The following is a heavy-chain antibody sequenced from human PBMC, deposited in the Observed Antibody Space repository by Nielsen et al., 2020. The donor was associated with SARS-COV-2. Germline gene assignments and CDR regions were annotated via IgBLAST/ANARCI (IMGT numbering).Heavy chain of an antibody. CDR2: ISTDSGNP. J-gene: IGHJ4*02. Sequence: ASVKVSCKASGYSFSRYPMNWVRQAPGQGLEWMGWISTDSGNPTYAQGFTGRFVFSLDTSVTTTYLQISNLKAGDTAVYYCAREQSFCGVDCYSYFDFWGQGALVTVSS. V-gene: IGHV7-4-1*02. CDR1: GYSFSRYP. CDR3: AREQSFCGVDCYSYFDF. D-gene: IGHD2-21*02.